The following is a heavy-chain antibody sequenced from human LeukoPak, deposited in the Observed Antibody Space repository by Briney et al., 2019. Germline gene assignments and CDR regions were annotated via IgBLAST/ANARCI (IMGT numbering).Heavy chain of an antibody. CDR3: ARGPSSGAFDF. CDR1: GYIFTVYY. V-gene: IGHV1-2*02. CDR2: INPHNGAT. J-gene: IGHJ3*01. D-gene: IGHD6-6*01. Sequence: SVKVSCKASGYIFTVYYMHWLRQAPGQGLEWMGWINPHNGATGYAHKLQGRVTMTRDTSINTAYMELSGLTSDDTAVYFCARGPSSGAFDFWGQGTMVTVSS.